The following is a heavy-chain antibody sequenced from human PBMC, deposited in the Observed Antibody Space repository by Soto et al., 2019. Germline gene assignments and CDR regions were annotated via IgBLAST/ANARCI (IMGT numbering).Heavy chain of an antibody. V-gene: IGHV4-59*01. Sequence: PSETLSLTCTVSGGSISSYYWSWIRQPPGKGLEWIGYIYYSGSTNYNPSLKSRATISVDTSKNQFSLKLSSVTAADTAVYYCARGNYDYVWGSYRYTSFDYWGQGTLVTVSS. CDR3: ARGNYDYVWGSYRYTSFDY. CDR1: GGSISSYY. J-gene: IGHJ4*02. CDR2: IYYSGST. D-gene: IGHD3-16*02.